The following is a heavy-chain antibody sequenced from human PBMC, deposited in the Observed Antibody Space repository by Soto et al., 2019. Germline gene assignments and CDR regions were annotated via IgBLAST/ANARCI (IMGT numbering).Heavy chain of an antibody. CDR3: ARGPVEMATIGY. D-gene: IGHD5-12*01. CDR2: IIPIFGTA. Sequence: SVKVSCKASGGTFSSYAISWVRQAPGQGLEWMGGIIPIFGTANYAQKFQGRVTITADESTSTAYMELSSLRSEDTAVYYCARGPVEMATIGYWGQGTLVTVSS. V-gene: IGHV1-69*13. CDR1: GGTFSSYA. J-gene: IGHJ4*02.